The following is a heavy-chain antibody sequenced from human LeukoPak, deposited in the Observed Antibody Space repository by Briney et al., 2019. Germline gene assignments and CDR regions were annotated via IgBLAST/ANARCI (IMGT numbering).Heavy chain of an antibody. Sequence: PSETLSLTCTASGGSISNYYWSWIRQPPGKELEWIGDISYSGSTTYKPSLISRVTISVDTSKNQFSLKLNSVTAADTAVYYCARAPPGIGYYFDNWGQGTLVIVSS. D-gene: IGHD1-14*01. CDR2: ISYSGST. J-gene: IGHJ4*02. CDR3: ARAPPGIGYYFDN. V-gene: IGHV4-59*01. CDR1: GGSISNYY.